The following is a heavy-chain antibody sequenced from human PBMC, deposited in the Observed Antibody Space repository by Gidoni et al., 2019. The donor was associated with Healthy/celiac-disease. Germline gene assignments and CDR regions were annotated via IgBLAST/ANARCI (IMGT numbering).Heavy chain of an antibody. CDR1: GYSISSGYY. V-gene: IGHV4-38-2*02. J-gene: IGHJ4*02. CDR3: AGDVGDQSPAHQKPVPDDY. Sequence: QVQLQESGPGLVKPSETLSLTCTVSGYSISSGYYWGWIRQPPGKGLEWIGSIYHSGSTSYNPSLKGRVTISVDTSKNQFSLKLSPVTAADTAVYYCAGDVGDQSPAHQKPVPDDYWGQGTLVTVSS. D-gene: IGHD3-16*01. CDR2: IYHSGST.